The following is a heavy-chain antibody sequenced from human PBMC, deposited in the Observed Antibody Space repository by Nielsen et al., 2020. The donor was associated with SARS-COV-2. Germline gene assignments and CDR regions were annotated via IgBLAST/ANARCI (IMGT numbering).Heavy chain of an antibody. D-gene: IGHD1-26*01. V-gene: IGHV3-21*01. CDR1: GFTFSSYS. CDR2: ISSSSSYI. J-gene: IGHJ4*02. Sequence: GGSLRLSCAASGFTFSSYSMNWVRQAPGKGLEWVSSISSSSSYIYYADSVKGRSTISRDNSKNTLYLQMNSLRAEDTAVYYCAREEWELPFDYWGQGTLVTVSS. CDR3: AREEWELPFDY.